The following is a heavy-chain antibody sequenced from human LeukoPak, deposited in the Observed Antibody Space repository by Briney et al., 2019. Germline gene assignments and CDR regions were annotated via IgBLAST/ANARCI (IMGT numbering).Heavy chain of an antibody. CDR3: ARIMNDFWSGYYPSALKY. CDR2: IWHDGRNK. Sequence: GGSLRPSCAASGFTFINYVMNWVRQAPGKGLEWVAVIWHDGRNKYYVDSVKGRFTISRDNSKNTLYLQMNSLRAEDTAVYYCARIMNDFWSGYYPSALKYWGQGSPGTVSS. V-gene: IGHV3-33*08. J-gene: IGHJ4*02. D-gene: IGHD3-3*01. CDR1: GFTFINYV.